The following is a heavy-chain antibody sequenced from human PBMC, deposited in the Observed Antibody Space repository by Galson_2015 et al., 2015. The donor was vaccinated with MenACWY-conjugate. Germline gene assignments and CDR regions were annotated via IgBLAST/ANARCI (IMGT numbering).Heavy chain of an antibody. V-gene: IGHV6-1*01. CDR3: VREGYYFDY. J-gene: IGHJ4*02. Sequence: CAITGDSVSSHSAARNWIRQSPLRGLEWLGKTYYRSKWYNDYAVSVKSRITINPDTSNNQFSLQLNSVTPDDTDVYYCVREGYYFDYWGQGTLVTVSS. CDR2: TYYRSKWYN. CDR1: GDSVSSHSAA.